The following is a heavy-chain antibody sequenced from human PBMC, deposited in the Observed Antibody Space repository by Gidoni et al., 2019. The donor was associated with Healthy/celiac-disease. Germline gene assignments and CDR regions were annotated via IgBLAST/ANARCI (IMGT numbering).Heavy chain of an antibody. CDR2: ISYDGSNK. V-gene: IGHV3-30*18. CDR1: GFTFSSYG. J-gene: IGHJ5*02. Sequence: QVQLVESGGGVVQPGRSLRLSCAASGFTFSSYGMHWVRQAPGKGLEWVAVISYDGSNKYYADSVKGRFTISRDNSKNTLYLQMNSLRAEDTAVYYCAKSWELLDWFDPWGQGTLVTVSS. CDR3: AKSWELLDWFDP. D-gene: IGHD1-26*01.